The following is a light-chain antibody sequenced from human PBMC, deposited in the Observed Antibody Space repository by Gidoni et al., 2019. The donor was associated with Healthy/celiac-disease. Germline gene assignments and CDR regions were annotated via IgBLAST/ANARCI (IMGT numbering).Light chain of an antibody. CDR2: AAS. Sequence: ILITQSPSSLSASVGDRVTITCQASQDISNYLNWYQQKPGKAPKLLIYAASNLETGVPSRFSGSGSGTDFTFTISSLQPEDIATYYCQQYDNHPRTFGGGTKVEIK. CDR3: QQYDNHPRT. J-gene: IGKJ4*02. CDR1: QDISNY. V-gene: IGKV1-33*01.